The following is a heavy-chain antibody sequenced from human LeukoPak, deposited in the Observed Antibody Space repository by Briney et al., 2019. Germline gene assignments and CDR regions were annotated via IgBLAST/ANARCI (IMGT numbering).Heavy chain of an antibody. Sequence: ASVKVSCKASGGTLSDYAINWVRQAPGQGLEWMGGIIPIFGTANYAQKFQGRVTITADESTSTAYMELSSLRSEDTAVYYCARAKAQITLGYCSGGSCYSNWFDPWGQGTLVTVSS. CDR2: IIPIFGTA. CDR3: ARAKAQITLGYCSGGSCYSNWFDP. V-gene: IGHV1-69*01. D-gene: IGHD2-15*01. CDR1: GGTLSDYA. J-gene: IGHJ5*02.